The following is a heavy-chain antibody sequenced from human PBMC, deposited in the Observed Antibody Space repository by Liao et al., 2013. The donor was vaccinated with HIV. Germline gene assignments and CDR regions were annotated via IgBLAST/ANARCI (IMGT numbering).Heavy chain of an antibody. Sequence: QVQLQQWGAGLLKPSETLSLTCAVYGGSFSGYYWSWIRQPPGKGLEWIGEINHSGSTNYNPSLKSRLTISVDTSKNQVSLKLDSVTAADTAVYYCARGSRYFDWILSGPRLITDAFSFWGQGTMVTVSS. CDR2: INHSGST. CDR3: ARGSRYFDWILSGPRLITDAFSF. V-gene: IGHV4-34*01. CDR1: GGSFSGYY. D-gene: IGHD3-9*01. J-gene: IGHJ3*01.